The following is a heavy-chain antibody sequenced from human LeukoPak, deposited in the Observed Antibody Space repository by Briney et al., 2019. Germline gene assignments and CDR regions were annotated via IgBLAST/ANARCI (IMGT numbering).Heavy chain of an antibody. CDR2: ISTSGAST. V-gene: IGHV3-23*01. J-gene: IGHJ4*02. D-gene: IGHD6-6*01. Sequence: GGSLRLSCAASGFTFNNYAMTWVRQAPGKGLEWVSVISTSGASTYRADSVTGRFTISRDNSKNTLYLQMNTLRVEDTAVYYCAKGVSTRPLYYFDNWGQGTLVTVSS. CDR3: AKGVSTRPLYYFDN. CDR1: GFTFNNYA.